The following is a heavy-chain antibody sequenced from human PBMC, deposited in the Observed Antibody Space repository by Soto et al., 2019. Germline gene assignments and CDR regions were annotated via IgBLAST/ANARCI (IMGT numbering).Heavy chain of an antibody. Sequence: PGGSLRLSCAASGFTCSSYAMSWVRQAPGKGLEWVSAISGSGGSTYYADSVKGRFTISRDNSKNTLYLQMNSLRAEDTAVYYCAKDVHYYDFWSGYYTLYYYGMDVWGQGTTVTVS. D-gene: IGHD3-3*01. V-gene: IGHV3-23*01. CDR2: ISGSGGST. J-gene: IGHJ6*02. CDR1: GFTCSSYA. CDR3: AKDVHYYDFWSGYYTLYYYGMDV.